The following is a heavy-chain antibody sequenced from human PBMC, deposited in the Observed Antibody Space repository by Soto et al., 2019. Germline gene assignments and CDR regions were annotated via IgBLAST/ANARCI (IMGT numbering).Heavy chain of an antibody. CDR3: ARHIMGATTPNAFDI. J-gene: IGHJ3*02. CDR1: GFTFSTSW. D-gene: IGHD1-1*01. CDR2: IKQDGSEK. Sequence: EVQLVESGGGLVQPGGSLRLSCAASGFTFSTSWMSWVRQAPGKGLEWVANIKQDGSEKYYVDSVKGRFTSSRDNAKNSLFLQMNSLRAGDTAVFFCARHIMGATTPNAFDIRGPGTMVTVSS. V-gene: IGHV3-7*01.